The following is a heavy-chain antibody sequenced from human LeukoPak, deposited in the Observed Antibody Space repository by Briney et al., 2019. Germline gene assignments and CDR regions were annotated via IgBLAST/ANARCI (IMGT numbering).Heavy chain of an antibody. D-gene: IGHD1-26*01. V-gene: IGHV1-3*01. Sequence: ASVKVSCKASGYTFTSYAIHWVRQAPGQRLEWMGWISAGNGNTKYSQNFQGRVTFISNTSATTAFMELSSLRSEDAAVYYCARDSGSGNNGYWGQGTLVTVSS. CDR1: GYTFTSYA. J-gene: IGHJ4*02. CDR2: ISAGNGNT. CDR3: ARDSGSGNNGY.